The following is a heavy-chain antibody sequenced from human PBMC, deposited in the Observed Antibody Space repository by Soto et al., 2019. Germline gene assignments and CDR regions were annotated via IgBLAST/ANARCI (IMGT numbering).Heavy chain of an antibody. CDR1: GYTFTGHH. Sequence: ASVKVSCKTSGYTFTGHHIHWVRQAPGQGLEWMGWVNPISGGTKYREKFQGRVSITRDKSSSTAYMELSSLTSDDSAVYYCAKDGRHCSGGSCPQGHWGQGTLVTVSS. V-gene: IGHV1-2*02. D-gene: IGHD2-15*01. CDR2: VNPISGGT. J-gene: IGHJ4*02. CDR3: AKDGRHCSGGSCPQGH.